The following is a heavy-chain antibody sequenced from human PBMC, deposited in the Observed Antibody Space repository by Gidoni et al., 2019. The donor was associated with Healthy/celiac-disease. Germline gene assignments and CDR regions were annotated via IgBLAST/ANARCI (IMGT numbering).Heavy chain of an antibody. CDR2: ISAYNGNT. Sequence: QVQLVQSGAEVKKPGASVKVSCKASGYTVTSYGISWVRQAPGQGLEWMGWISAYNGNTNYAQKLQGRVTMTTATSTSTAYMELRSLRSDDTAVYYCARDRPTGLVVVAKHWFDPWGQGTLVTVSS. V-gene: IGHV1-18*01. CDR3: ARDRPTGLVVVAKHWFDP. J-gene: IGHJ5*02. CDR1: GYTVTSYG. D-gene: IGHD2-21*01.